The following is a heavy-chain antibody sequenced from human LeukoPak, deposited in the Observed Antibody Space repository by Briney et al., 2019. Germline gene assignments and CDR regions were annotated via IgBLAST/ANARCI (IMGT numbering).Heavy chain of an antibody. D-gene: IGHD3-16*01. CDR2: ISSNGGST. J-gene: IGHJ3*02. Sequence: AGGSLRLSCAASGFTFSSYAMHWVRQAPGKGLEYVSAISSNGGSTYYANSVKGRFTISRDNSKNTLYLQMGSLRAEDMAVYYCARDGVFDAFDIWGQGTMVTVSS. CDR3: ARDGVFDAFDI. V-gene: IGHV3-64*01. CDR1: GFTFSSYA.